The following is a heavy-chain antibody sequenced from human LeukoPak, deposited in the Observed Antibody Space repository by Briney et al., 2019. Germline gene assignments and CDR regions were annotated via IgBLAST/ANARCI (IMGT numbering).Heavy chain of an antibody. V-gene: IGHV3-66*01. D-gene: IGHD2-21*02. J-gene: IGHJ3*02. Sequence: GGSLRLSCAASGFTVRSNYMSWVRQAPWKGLEWVSVIYSGGSTYYADSVKGRFTISRDISKNTLYLQMNSLRAEDTAVYYCARDPQVTAIHDAFDIWGQGTMVTVSS. CDR3: ARDPQVTAIHDAFDI. CDR2: IYSGGST. CDR1: GFTVRSNY.